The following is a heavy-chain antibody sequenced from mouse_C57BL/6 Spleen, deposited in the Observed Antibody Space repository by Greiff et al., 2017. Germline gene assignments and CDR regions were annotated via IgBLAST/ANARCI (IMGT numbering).Heavy chain of an antibody. Sequence: VQLQQPGAELVKPGASVKVSCKASGYTFTSYWMHWVKQRPGQGLEWIGTLHPSDIDTNYNQKFKVNATLTVNKSSSTAYMQLSSLTSEDSAVYYCAIEGGNLFAYWGQGTLVTVSA. V-gene: IGHV1-74*01. J-gene: IGHJ3*01. CDR2: LHPSDIDT. CDR3: AIEGGNLFAY. CDR1: GYTFTSYW. D-gene: IGHD2-1*01.